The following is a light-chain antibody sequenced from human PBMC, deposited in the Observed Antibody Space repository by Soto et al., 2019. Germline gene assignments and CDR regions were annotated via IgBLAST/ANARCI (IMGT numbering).Light chain of an antibody. V-gene: IGLV1-51*02. J-gene: IGLJ1*01. CDR1: SSNIGNNF. CDR2: QNN. CDR3: GTWDSSLSAGV. Sequence: QSVLTQPPSVSAAPGQKVTISCSGGSSNIGNNFVSWYQQLPGTAPKHLIYQNNKRPSGIPDRFSGSKSGTSATLAITGLHTGYEADYYCGTWDSSLSAGVFGTGTKLTVL.